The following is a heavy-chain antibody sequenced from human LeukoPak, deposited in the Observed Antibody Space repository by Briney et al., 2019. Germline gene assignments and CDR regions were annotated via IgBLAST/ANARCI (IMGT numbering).Heavy chain of an antibody. V-gene: IGHV3-7*01. CDR2: INKDGSVQ. CDR3: ATDRHWAFDY. D-gene: IGHD3-16*01. J-gene: IGHJ4*02. Sequence: GGSLRLSCAASGFVFSDYWMSWVRQAPGKGLEWVANINKDGSVQHYVDAVKGQLTLSRDNAKNSLYLQMKSLRVEDTAVYYCATDRHWAFDYWGQGTLVTVSS. CDR1: GFVFSDYW.